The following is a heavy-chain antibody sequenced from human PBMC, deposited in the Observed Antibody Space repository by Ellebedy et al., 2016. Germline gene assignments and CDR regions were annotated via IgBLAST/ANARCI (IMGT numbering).Heavy chain of an antibody. V-gene: IGHV3-7*01. CDR3: ARRAPSVVRGVPNDF. CDR1: GFTFPSCW. J-gene: IGHJ4*02. CDR2: IKQDGSET. D-gene: IGHD3-10*01. Sequence: GESLKISCAASGFTFPSCWMSWVRQAPGKGLEWVANIKQDGSETYYLDSVRGRFTISRDNAKNSLYLQMNSLRDEDTALYYCARRAPSVVRGVPNDFWGQGTLVTVSS.